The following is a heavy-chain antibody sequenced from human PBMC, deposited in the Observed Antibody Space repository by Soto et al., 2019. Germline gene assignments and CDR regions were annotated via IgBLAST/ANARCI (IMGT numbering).Heavy chain of an antibody. Sequence: PSETLSLTCTVSGGSISSGGYYWSWIRQHPGKGLEWIGYIYYSGSTYYNPSLKSRVTISVDTSKNQFSLKLSSVTAADTAVYYCARVSSSWYRSPIIWGQGTMVTVSS. CDR3: ARVSSSWYRSPII. CDR1: GGSISSGGYY. V-gene: IGHV4-31*03. CDR2: IYYSGST. J-gene: IGHJ3*02. D-gene: IGHD6-13*01.